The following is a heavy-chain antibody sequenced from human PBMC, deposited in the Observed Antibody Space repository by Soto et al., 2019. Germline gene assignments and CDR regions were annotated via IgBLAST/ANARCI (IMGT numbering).Heavy chain of an antibody. J-gene: IGHJ4*02. D-gene: IGHD3-22*01. CDR3: AKDQDVMMVGPFDY. CDR1: GFTFSSYA. CDR2: ISGSGSST. Sequence: EVQLLESGGGLAQPGGSLRLSCAASGFTFSSYAMSWVRQAPGKGLEWDSGISGSGSSTNYADSVKGRFTISRDNSKNTVYLQMNSLRAEDTAVYYCAKDQDVMMVGPFDYWGQGTLVTVSS. V-gene: IGHV3-23*01.